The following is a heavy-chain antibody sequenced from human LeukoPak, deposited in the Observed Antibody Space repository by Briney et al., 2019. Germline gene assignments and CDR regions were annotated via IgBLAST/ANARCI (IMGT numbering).Heavy chain of an antibody. CDR2: ISSSGSTI. Sequence: GGPLRLSCAASGFTFSDYYMSWIRQAPGKGLEWVSYISSSGSTIYYADSVKGRFTISRDNAKNSLYLQMNSLRAEDTAVYYCASGDSVTSPGGYYYGMDVWGQGTTVTVSS. CDR1: GFTFSDYY. D-gene: IGHD2-2*01. CDR3: ASGDSVTSPGGYYYGMDV. J-gene: IGHJ6*02. V-gene: IGHV3-11*01.